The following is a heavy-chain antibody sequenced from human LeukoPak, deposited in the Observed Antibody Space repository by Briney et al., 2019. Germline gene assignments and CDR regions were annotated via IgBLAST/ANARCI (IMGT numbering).Heavy chain of an antibody. CDR3: ARTMYSSSWYSYRYFDY. D-gene: IGHD6-13*01. Sequence: PSETLSLTCAVYGESFSVYFWSWIRQPPGKGLEWIGEINHSGSTDYNPSLKTRVTISLDTSKNQFSLKLSSVTAADTAVYYCARTMYSSSWYSYRYFDYWGQGTLVTVSS. J-gene: IGHJ4*02. CDR2: INHSGST. CDR1: GESFSVYF. V-gene: IGHV4-34*01.